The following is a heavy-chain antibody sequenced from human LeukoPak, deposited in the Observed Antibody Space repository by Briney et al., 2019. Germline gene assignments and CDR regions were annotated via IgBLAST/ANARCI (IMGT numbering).Heavy chain of an antibody. CDR3: AKERSAGWPFDY. D-gene: IGHD6-19*01. J-gene: IGHJ4*02. V-gene: IGHV3-30*18. Sequence: GGSLRLSCAASGFTFSSYGMHWVRQAPGKGLEWVAVISYDGSNKYYVDSVKGRFTISRDNSKNTLYLQVNSLRAEDTALYYCAKERSAGWPFDYWGQGTLVTVSS. CDR2: ISYDGSNK. CDR1: GFTFSSYG.